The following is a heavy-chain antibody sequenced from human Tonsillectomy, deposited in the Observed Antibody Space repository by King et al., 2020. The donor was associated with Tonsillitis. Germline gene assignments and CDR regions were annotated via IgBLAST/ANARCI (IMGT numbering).Heavy chain of an antibody. CDR1: GYSISSGYY. V-gene: IGHV4-38-2*01. CDR3: VRTSRDYGGNTNSFDF. D-gene: IGHD4-23*01. CDR2: MFHTGSS. J-gene: IGHJ3*01. Sequence: VQLQESGPGLVKPSETLSLTCDVSGYSISSGYYWGWIRQPPGKGLEYIGNMFHTGSSSFNPSLKSRVTISVDRSKNQFSLRLSSVTASDPAVYYCVRTSRDYGGNTNSFDFWGQGTMVTVSS.